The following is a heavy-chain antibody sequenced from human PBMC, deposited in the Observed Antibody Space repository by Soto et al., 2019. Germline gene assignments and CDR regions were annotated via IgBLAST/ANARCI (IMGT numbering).Heavy chain of an antibody. Sequence: QVQLQESGPGLVKPSQTLSLTCTVSGGSISSADYYWSWIRQHPGKGLEWIGNILNSGTTYYNPSLLGRLSISLDTSENQFSLRLSSVTAADTAVYFCAREGPTKGGGSLDSWGQGTLVTVSS. V-gene: IGHV4-31*03. CDR2: ILNSGTT. CDR3: AREGPTKGGGSLDS. CDR1: GGSISSADYY. D-gene: IGHD1-1*01. J-gene: IGHJ4*02.